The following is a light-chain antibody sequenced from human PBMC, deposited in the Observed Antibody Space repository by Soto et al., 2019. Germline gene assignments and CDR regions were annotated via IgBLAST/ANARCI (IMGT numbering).Light chain of an antibody. V-gene: IGKV1-39*01. CDR2: AAS. J-gene: IGKJ2*01. CDR3: QQSHISPPYT. Sequence: DIQMTQSPSSLSASVGDSVTITCRASQSINTNLNWYQQKLGKAPKLLIYAASSLQDGVPSRFSGSGSETDFALTIRSLQPEDFATYYCQQSHISPPYTFGQGTKLEIK. CDR1: QSINTN.